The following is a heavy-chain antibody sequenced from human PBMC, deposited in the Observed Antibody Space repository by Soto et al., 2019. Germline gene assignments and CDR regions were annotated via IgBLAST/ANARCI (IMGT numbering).Heavy chain of an antibody. CDR3: ARDLRVGTTFDS. V-gene: IGHV4-31*03. CDR2: IYYSGRT. CDR1: GGSISYSSYY. D-gene: IGHD1-7*01. J-gene: IGHJ4*02. Sequence: QVQLQESGPGLVKPSQTLSLTCTVSGGSISYSSYYWSWIRQHPGTGLEWIGYIYYSGRTYYNPSLRSRVTTSLDTSKNQFSLKLTSVTAADTAVYYCARDLRVGTTFDSWGQGTLVTVSS.